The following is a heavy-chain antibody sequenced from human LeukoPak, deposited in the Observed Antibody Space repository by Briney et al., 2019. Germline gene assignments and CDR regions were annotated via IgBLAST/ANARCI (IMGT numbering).Heavy chain of an antibody. CDR2: IYTSGGNT. V-gene: IGHV1-46*01. CDR1: GYTFTSYY. D-gene: IGHD2-15*01. J-gene: IGHJ4*02. Sequence: ASVKVSCKASGYTFTSYYTHWVRQAPGQGLEWMGIIYTSGGNTDYAQKFQGRVTVTRDTSTSTVYMELSSLRSEDTAVYYCVREYHGGSFDYWGQGTLVTVSS. CDR3: VREYHGGSFDY.